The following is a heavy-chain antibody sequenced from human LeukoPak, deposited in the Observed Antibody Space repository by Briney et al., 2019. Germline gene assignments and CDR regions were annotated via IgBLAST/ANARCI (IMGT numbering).Heavy chain of an antibody. V-gene: IGHV3-20*04. CDR1: GFTFDDYG. J-gene: IGHJ4*02. CDR2: INWNGGST. D-gene: IGHD3-22*01. CDR3: ARGRTYYYDSSGYPWDY. Sequence: PGGSLRLSCAASGFTFDDYGMSWVRQAPGKGLEGASGINWNGGSTGYADSVKGRFTISRDNAKNSLYLQMNSLRAEDTALYYCARGRTYYYDSSGYPWDYWGQGTLVTVSS.